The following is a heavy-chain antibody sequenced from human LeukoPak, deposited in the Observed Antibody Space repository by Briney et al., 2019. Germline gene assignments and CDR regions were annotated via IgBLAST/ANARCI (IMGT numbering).Heavy chain of an antibody. CDR1: GFTFSTYA. CDR2: IGGGPV. V-gene: IGHV3-23*01. Sequence: GGSLRLSCAASGFTFSTYAMTWVRQAPGKGLEWVSTIGGGPVYYADSVKGRFTISRDDSKNTLFLQMNSLRAEDTAIYYCAKDSFSHNGVYDALDIWGQGTMVTVSS. D-gene: IGHD2-8*01. J-gene: IGHJ3*02. CDR3: AKDSFSHNGVYDALDI.